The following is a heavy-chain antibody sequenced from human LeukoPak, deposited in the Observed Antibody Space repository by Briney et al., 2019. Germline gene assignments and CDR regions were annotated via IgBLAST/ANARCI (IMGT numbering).Heavy chain of an antibody. D-gene: IGHD2-15*01. V-gene: IGHV4-59*12. CDR2: IYYSGST. Sequence: PSETLSLTCTVSGGSISSYYWSWIRQPPGKGLEWIGSIYYSGSTYYNPSLKSRVTISVDTSKNQFSLKLSSVTAADTAVYYCARPRSKAFDIWGQGTMVTVSS. CDR3: ARPRSKAFDI. J-gene: IGHJ3*02. CDR1: GGSISSYY.